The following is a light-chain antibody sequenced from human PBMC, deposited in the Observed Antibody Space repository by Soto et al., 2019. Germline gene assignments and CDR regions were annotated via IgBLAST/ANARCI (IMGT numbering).Light chain of an antibody. CDR3: CSYVGINTHV. CDR2: DVS. Sequence: QSALTQPRSASGSPGQSITISCTGTSSDVGGYNYVSWYQQHPAKAPKLIIFDVSKRPSGVPNRFSCYKSGNTASLTISGLRAEDEADYYCCSYVGINTHVFGTGTKVTVL. J-gene: IGLJ1*01. CDR1: SSDVGGYNY. V-gene: IGLV2-11*01.